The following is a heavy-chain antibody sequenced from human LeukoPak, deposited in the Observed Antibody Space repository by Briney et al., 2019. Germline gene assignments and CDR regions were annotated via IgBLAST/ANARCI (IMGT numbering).Heavy chain of an antibody. CDR1: GFIFSSYA. Sequence: PGGSLRLSCAASGFIFSSYAMSWVRQAPGNGLEWVSAISGSGGSTYYADSVKGRFTISRDNSKNTLYLQMNSLRAEDTAVYYCAKGGVGAFDIWGQGTMVTVSS. D-gene: IGHD3-10*01. CDR3: AKGGVGAFDI. CDR2: ISGSGGST. V-gene: IGHV3-23*01. J-gene: IGHJ3*02.